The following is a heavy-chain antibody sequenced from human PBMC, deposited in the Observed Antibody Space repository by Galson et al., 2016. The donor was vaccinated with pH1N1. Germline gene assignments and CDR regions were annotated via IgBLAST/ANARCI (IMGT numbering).Heavy chain of an antibody. CDR3: AREDYYDTDLSDWYFDL. J-gene: IGHJ2*01. V-gene: IGHV1-69*13. D-gene: IGHD3-22*01. CDR2: IIPIFNTA. Sequence: SVKVSCKASGGTFGSYGIDWVRQAPGQGLEWMGGIIPIFNTAKYAQNFQGRVTITADESATTAYMELTSLRSEETAMYFCAREDYYDTDLSDWYFDLWGRGTLLTVSS. CDR1: GGTFGSYG.